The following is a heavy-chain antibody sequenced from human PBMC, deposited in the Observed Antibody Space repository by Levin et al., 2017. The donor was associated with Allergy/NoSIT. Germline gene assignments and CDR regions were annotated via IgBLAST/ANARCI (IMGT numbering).Heavy chain of an antibody. Sequence: ASVKVSCKASGGTFSSYAISWVRQAPGQGLEWMGGIIPIFGTANYAQKFQGRVTITADESTSTAYMELSSLRSEDTAVYYCARASTYYYGSGRYTNAFDIWGQGTMVTVSS. CDR2: IIPIFGTA. CDR3: ARASTYYYGSGRYTNAFDI. D-gene: IGHD3-10*01. V-gene: IGHV1-69*13. CDR1: GGTFSSYA. J-gene: IGHJ3*02.